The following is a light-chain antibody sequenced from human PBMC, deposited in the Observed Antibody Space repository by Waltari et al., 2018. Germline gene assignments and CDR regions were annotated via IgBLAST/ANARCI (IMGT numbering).Light chain of an antibody. CDR2: EVT. V-gene: IGLV2-8*01. CDR3: CSYAGGHVV. CDR1: SSDVGAYNY. J-gene: IGLJ2*01. Sequence: QPTLTQPPSASASPGQSVTISCTGTSSDVGAYNYVSWYQCHPGKAPKFLLYEVTKRPSGVPGRFSGSKSGNTAALPVSGLQAEDEADYYCCSYAGGHVVFGGGTRVTVL.